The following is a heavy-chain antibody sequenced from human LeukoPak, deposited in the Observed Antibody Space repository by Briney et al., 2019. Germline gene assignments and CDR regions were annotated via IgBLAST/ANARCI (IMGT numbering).Heavy chain of an antibody. CDR3: ARPYSSGWYGTFDI. Sequence: GGSLRLSCAASGFTVSSNYTSWVRQAPGKGLEFVSIIYSGGSTYYADSVKGQFTISRDNSKNTLYLQMNSLRAEDTAVYYCARPYSSGWYGTFDIWGQGTMVTVSS. J-gene: IGHJ3*02. V-gene: IGHV3-53*01. CDR2: IYSGGST. CDR1: GFTVSSNY. D-gene: IGHD6-19*01.